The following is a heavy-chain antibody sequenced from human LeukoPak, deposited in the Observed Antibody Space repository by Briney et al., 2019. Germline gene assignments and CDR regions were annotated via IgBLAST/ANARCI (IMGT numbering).Heavy chain of an antibody. CDR2: ISGSGGST. J-gene: IGHJ4*02. CDR1: GFTFSSYA. V-gene: IGHV3-23*01. D-gene: IGHD3-22*01. Sequence: GGSLRLSCAASGFTFSSYAMSWVRQAPGKGLEWVSAISGSGGSTYYADSVKGRFTISRDNSKNTLYLQMNSLRAEDTAVYYCAKSGRFSDSSGYSLDYWGQGTLVTVSS. CDR3: AKSGRFSDSSGYSLDY.